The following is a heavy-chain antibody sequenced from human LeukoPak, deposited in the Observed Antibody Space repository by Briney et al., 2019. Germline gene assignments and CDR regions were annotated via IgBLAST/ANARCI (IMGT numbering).Heavy chain of an antibody. CDR1: GYTFTSYA. CDR2: INAGNGNT. J-gene: IGHJ4*02. V-gene: IGHV1-3*01. CDR3: ARVRGGYYPHYFDY. Sequence: ASVKVSCKASGYTFTSYAMHWVRQAPGQRLEWMGWINAGNGNTKYSQKFQGRVTITRDTSASTAYMELSSLRSEDTAVYYCARVRGGYYPHYFDYWGQGTLVTVSS. D-gene: IGHD3-22*01.